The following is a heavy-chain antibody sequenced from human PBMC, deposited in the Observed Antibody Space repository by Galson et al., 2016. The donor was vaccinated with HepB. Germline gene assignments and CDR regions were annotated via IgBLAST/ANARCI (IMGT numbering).Heavy chain of an antibody. J-gene: IGHJ4*02. CDR1: GFTFRTCG. CDR2: ISYDGNTK. D-gene: IGHD1-26*01. V-gene: IGHV3-30*03. CDR3: ARGLVGTTSAFDS. Sequence: SLRLSCAASGFTFRTCGTHWVRQAPGKGLEWVASISYDGNTKYYVDSVKGRFTISRDNSENTLYLQMNFLRAEDTAVYFCARGLVGTTSAFDSWGQGTLVAVSS.